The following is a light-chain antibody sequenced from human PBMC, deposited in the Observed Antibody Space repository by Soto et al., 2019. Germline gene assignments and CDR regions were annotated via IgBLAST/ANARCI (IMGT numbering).Light chain of an antibody. CDR1: QSIGTY. V-gene: IGKV3-11*01. CDR3: QQRSNWPRA. Sequence: EIVLTQSPATLSLSPGEVATLSFRASQSIGTYLAWYQHKPGQAPRLLIYDASNRATGIPARLSGSGSGTDFSLTISSLEPEDFAVYYCQQRSNWPRAFGGGTKVDIK. CDR2: DAS. J-gene: IGKJ4*01.